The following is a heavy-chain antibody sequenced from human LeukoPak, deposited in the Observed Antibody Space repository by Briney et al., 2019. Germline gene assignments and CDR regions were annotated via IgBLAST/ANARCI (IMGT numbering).Heavy chain of an antibody. J-gene: IGHJ4*02. V-gene: IGHV4-59*01. Sequence: SETLSLTCTVSGGAISSYYWSWIRQPPGKGLEWIGYIHYSGSTNYNPSLRSRVTVSVDTSKNQISLKLSSVTAADTAVYYCASTLQWLAFDYWGQGTLVTVSS. CDR3: ASTLQWLAFDY. D-gene: IGHD6-19*01. CDR2: IHYSGST. CDR1: GGAISSYY.